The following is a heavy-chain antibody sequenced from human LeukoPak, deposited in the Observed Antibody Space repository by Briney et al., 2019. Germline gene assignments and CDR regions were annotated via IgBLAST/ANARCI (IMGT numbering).Heavy chain of an antibody. CDR1: GFTFSSYW. CDR2: INSDGSST. D-gene: IGHD5-12*01. Sequence: PGGSLRLSCAASGFTFSSYWMHWVRQAPGKGLVWVSRINSDGSSTSYADSVKGRFTISRDNAKNTLYLQMNSLRAEDRAVYYCAKGGFSGYESENAFDIWGQGTMVTVSS. V-gene: IGHV3-74*01. J-gene: IGHJ3*02. CDR3: AKGGFSGYESENAFDI.